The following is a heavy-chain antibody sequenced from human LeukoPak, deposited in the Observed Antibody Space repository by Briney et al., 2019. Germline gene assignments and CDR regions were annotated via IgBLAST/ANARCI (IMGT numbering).Heavy chain of an antibody. CDR3: AREVDCSSTSCYNFRSGNNDY. J-gene: IGHJ4*02. D-gene: IGHD2-2*02. Sequence: ASVKVSCKASGYTFTSYYMHWVRQAPGQGLEWMGIINPSGGSTSYAQKSQGRVTMTRDTSTSTVYMELSSLRSEDTAVYYCAREVDCSSTSCYNFRSGNNDYWGQGTLVTVSS. V-gene: IGHV1-46*01. CDR1: GYTFTSYY. CDR2: INPSGGST.